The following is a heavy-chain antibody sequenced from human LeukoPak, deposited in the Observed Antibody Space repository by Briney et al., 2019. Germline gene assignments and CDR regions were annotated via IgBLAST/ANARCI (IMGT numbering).Heavy chain of an antibody. Sequence: GRSLRLSCAASGFSFSSYAMHWVRQAPGKGLEWVAVISYDGRNEYYADSVKGRFTISRDKSKNTLYLQMTFLNVEDTAVYYCARESGSYLQWGQGTLVTVSS. CDR3: ARESGSYLQ. J-gene: IGHJ4*02. CDR2: ISYDGRNE. V-gene: IGHV3-30*14. CDR1: GFSFSSYA. D-gene: IGHD1-26*01.